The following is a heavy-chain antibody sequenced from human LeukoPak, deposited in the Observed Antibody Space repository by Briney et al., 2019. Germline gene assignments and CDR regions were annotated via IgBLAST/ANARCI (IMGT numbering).Heavy chain of an antibody. D-gene: IGHD3-10*01. CDR1: GFTFSSYS. CDR3: ARIRISMIRGVIYNYYNGMDV. J-gene: IGHJ6*04. CDR2: MRDGSNYI. Sequence: PGGSLRLSCAASGFTFSSYSTIWVRQAPGEGLGWVSSMRDGSNYIKYAESVRGRFTMSRDNAKNSVYLQMNSLRAEDTAMYFCARIRISMIRGVIYNYYNGMDVWGKGTTVTVSS. V-gene: IGHV3-21*06.